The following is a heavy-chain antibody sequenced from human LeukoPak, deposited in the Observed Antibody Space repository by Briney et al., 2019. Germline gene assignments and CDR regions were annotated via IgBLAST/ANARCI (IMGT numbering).Heavy chain of an antibody. CDR1: GFTFTSYW. V-gene: IGHV3-7*05. D-gene: IGHD4-11*01. CDR3: VRHIPRLTTLDY. Sequence: SGGSLRLSCAASGFTFTSYWMTWVRQAPGKGLEWVANINQDGSAKNYVGSVKGRFTISRDNAKNSLYLQMNSLSAEDTALYYCVRHIPRLTTLDYWGQGTLVTVSS. J-gene: IGHJ4*02. CDR2: INQDGSAK.